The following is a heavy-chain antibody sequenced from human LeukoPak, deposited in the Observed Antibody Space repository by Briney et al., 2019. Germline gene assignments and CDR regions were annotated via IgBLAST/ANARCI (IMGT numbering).Heavy chain of an antibody. CDR3: ARIRQQLVHSNFDY. CDR2: IYSGGST. CDR1: GFPVSSNY. Sequence: GGSLRLSCAASGFPVSSNYMSWVRQAPGKGLEWVSFIYSGGSTYYADSVKGRFTISRDNSKSTLYLQMNSLRAEDTAVYYCARIRQQLVHSNFDYWGQGTLVTVSS. V-gene: IGHV3-66*01. D-gene: IGHD6-13*01. J-gene: IGHJ4*02.